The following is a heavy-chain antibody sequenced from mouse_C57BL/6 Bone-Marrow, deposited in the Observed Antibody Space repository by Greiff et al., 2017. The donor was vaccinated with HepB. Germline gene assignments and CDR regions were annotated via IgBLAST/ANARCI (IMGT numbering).Heavy chain of an antibody. V-gene: IGHV1-15*01. CDR3: TCRAIITTVVVDY. Sequence: VQLQESGAELVRPGASVTLSCKASGYTFTDYEMHWVKQTPVHGLEWIGAIDPETGGTAYNQKFKGKAILTADKSSSTAYMELRSLTSEDSADYSCTCRAIITTVVVDYWGQGTSVTVSS. J-gene: IGHJ4*01. CDR2: IDPETGGT. CDR1: GYTFTDYE. D-gene: IGHD1-1*01.